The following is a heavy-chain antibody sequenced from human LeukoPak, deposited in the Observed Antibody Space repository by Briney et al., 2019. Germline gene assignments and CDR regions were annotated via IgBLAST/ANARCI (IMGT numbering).Heavy chain of an antibody. V-gene: IGHV3-66*01. D-gene: IGHD3-3*01. J-gene: IGHJ4*02. CDR3: ARDDFWSGYCDY. CDR2: IYSGGST. Sequence: GGSLRLSCAASGFTVSSNYMSWVRQAPGKGPEWVSVIYSGGSTYYADSVKGRFTISRDNSKNTLYLQMNSLRAEDTAVYYCARDDFWSGYCDYWGQGTLVTVSS. CDR1: GFTVSSNY.